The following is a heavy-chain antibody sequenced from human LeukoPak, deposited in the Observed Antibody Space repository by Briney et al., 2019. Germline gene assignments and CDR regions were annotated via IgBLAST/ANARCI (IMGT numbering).Heavy chain of an antibody. V-gene: IGHV3-23*01. CDR1: GFTFSSYA. Sequence: GGSLRLSCAASGFTFSSYAMSWVRQAPGKGLEWVLTISDSGSSTYYTDSVKGRFTFSRDNSKNTLHLQMNSLRAEDTAVYYCTKDHGFYSSGWHPLFDHWGQGTLVTVTP. CDR3: TKDHGFYSSGWHPLFDH. J-gene: IGHJ4*02. CDR2: ISDSGSST. D-gene: IGHD6-19*01.